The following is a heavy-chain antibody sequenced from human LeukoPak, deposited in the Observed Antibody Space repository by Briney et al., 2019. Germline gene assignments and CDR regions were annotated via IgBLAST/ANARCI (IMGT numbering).Heavy chain of an antibody. CDR3: ARVGATVDPNWFDP. J-gene: IGHJ5*02. Sequence: SETLSLTCAVYGGSFSAYYWSWIRQPPGKGLEWIGEINHSGSTNYNPSLKSRVTISVDTPKNQFSLKLSSVTAADTAVYYCARVGATVDPNWFDPWGQGTLVTVSS. CDR2: INHSGST. V-gene: IGHV4-34*01. CDR1: GGSFSAYY. D-gene: IGHD1-26*01.